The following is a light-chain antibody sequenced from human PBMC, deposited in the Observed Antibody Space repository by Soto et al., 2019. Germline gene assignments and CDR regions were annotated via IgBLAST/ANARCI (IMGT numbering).Light chain of an antibody. CDR3: QQYDNLPPWT. CDR2: GAS. CDR1: QGIGTY. J-gene: IGKJ1*01. Sequence: EIVMTQSPATLSVSPGERATLSCRASQGIGTYLAWYQQNPGQSPRLLIYGASTRATGVPARFSGSGSGTDFTLTISSLQSEDFAVYYCQQYDNLPPWTFGQGTRVEIK. V-gene: IGKV3-15*01.